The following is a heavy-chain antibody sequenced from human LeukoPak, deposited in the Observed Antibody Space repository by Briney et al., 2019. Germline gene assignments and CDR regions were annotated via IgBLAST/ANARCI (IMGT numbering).Heavy chain of an antibody. CDR2: FSYGGNT. CDR3: ARGDLTGSRSGWGHWFDP. D-gene: IGHD3-3*01. V-gene: IGHV4-39*07. Sequence: SGTLSLTCTVSGGSISSGNYYWGWIRQPPGKGMEWIGSFSYGGNTYYNPSLTSRVTISLDTSNNQFSLRLISVTPADTAVYYCARGDLTGSRSGWGHWFDPWGQGTLVTVSS. J-gene: IGHJ5*02. CDR1: GGSISSGNYY.